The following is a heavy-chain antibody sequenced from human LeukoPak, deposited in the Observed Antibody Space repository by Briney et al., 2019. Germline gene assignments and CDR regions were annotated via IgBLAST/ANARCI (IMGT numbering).Heavy chain of an antibody. CDR1: GFTFSDYR. D-gene: IGHD7-27*01. V-gene: IGHV3-74*01. CDR2: IGGGGSAT. CDR3: ARVNTHWGVDY. J-gene: IGHJ4*02. Sequence: PGGSLRLSCAASGFTFSDYRMHWVRQPPGKGLVWVSVIGGGGSATDYADSEKGRFTISRDDAKNTLYLQMNNLRAEDTAVYYCARVNTHWGVDYWGQGTLVTVSS.